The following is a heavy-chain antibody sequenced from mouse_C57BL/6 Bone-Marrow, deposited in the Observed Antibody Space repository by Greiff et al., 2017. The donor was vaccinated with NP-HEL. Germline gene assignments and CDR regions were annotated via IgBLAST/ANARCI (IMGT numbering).Heavy chain of an antibody. D-gene: IGHD6-5*01. CDR3: ARGAYGSYYFDY. Sequence: EVQRVESEGGLVQPGSSMKLSCTASGFTFSDYYMAWVRQVPEKGLEWVANINYDGSSTYYLDSLKSRFIISRDNAKNILYLQMSSLKSEDTATYYCARGAYGSYYFDYWGQGTTLTVSS. CDR1: GFTFSDYY. V-gene: IGHV5-16*01. CDR2: INYDGSST. J-gene: IGHJ2*01.